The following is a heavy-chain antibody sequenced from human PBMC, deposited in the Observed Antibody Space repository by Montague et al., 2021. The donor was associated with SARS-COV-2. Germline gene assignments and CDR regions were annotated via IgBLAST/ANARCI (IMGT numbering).Heavy chain of an antibody. CDR1: GFTFSSYA. D-gene: IGHD3-10*01. V-gene: IGHV3-30-3*01. Sequence: SLRLSCAASGFTFSSYAMHWVRQAPGKGLEWVAVISYDGSNKYYADSVKGRFTISRDNSKNTLYLQMNSLRAEDTAVYYCASQLELLGYYFDYWGQGTLVTVSS. CDR3: ASQLELLGYYFDY. J-gene: IGHJ4*02. CDR2: ISYDGSNK.